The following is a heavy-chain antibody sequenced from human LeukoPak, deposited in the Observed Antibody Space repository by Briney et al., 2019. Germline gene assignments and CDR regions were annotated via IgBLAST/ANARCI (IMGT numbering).Heavy chain of an antibody. V-gene: IGHV4-39*07. CDR1: GGSISSSSYY. D-gene: IGHD3-16*01. CDR3: ARGSNGEPSDY. Sequence: SETLSLTCTVSGGSISSSSYYWGWIRQPPGKGLEWIGSIYYSGSTYYNPSLKSRVTISVDTSKNQFSLKLSSVTAADTAVYYCARGSNGEPSDYWGQGTLVTVSS. CDR2: IYYSGST. J-gene: IGHJ4*02.